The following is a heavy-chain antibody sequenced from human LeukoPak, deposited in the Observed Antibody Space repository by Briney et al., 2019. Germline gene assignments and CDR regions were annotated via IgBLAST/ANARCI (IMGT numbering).Heavy chain of an antibody. V-gene: IGHV4-4*09. CDR1: GGSFDSKY. CDR3: TKDPNGDYVGAFDP. J-gene: IGHJ5*02. CDR2: IYTSGST. Sequence: SETLSLTCSVSGGSFDSKYWSWIRQPPGKGLEWIGYIYTSGSTNFNPSLRSRVAMSIDTSKNQFSLKVYSVTAADTAVYYCTKDPNGDYVGAFDPWGQGTLVTVSS. D-gene: IGHD4-17*01.